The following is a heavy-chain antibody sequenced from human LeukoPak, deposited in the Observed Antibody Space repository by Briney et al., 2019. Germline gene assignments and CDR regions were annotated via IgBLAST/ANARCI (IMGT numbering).Heavy chain of an antibody. CDR2: IYHSGST. CDR3: ARTPPEGRELRTQGRDDDY. D-gene: IGHD1-26*01. CDR1: GGSISSGGYS. Sequence: NSSETLALTCAVSGGSISSGGYSWSWIRQPPGKGLEWIGSIYHSGSTYYSPSLKSRVTISVDTSKNQFSLKLSSVTAADTAVYYCARTPPEGRELRTQGRDDDYWGQGTLVTVSS. V-gene: IGHV4-30-2*03. J-gene: IGHJ4*02.